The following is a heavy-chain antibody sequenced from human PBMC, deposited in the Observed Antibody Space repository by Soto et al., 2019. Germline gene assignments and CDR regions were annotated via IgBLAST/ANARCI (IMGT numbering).Heavy chain of an antibody. CDR1: GGTFSSYT. Sequence: QVQLVQSGAEVKKPGSSVKVSCKASGGTFSSYTISWVRQAPGQGLEWMGRIIPILGIANYAQKFQGRVTITADKSTSTAYMELSSLRSEGTAVYYCARCSGGSCYRSGYYYYMDVWGKGTTVTVSS. CDR3: ARCSGGSCYRSGYYYYMDV. D-gene: IGHD2-15*01. V-gene: IGHV1-69*02. J-gene: IGHJ6*03. CDR2: IIPILGIA.